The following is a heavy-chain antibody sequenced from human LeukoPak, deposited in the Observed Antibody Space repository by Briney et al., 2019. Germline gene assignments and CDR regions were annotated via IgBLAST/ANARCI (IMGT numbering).Heavy chain of an antibody. J-gene: IGHJ4*02. CDR1: GFTFSSYG. CDR2: IRYDGSNK. CDR3: ARVSYYDILTGPIDY. Sequence: GGSLRLSCAASGFTFSSYGMHWVRQAPGKGLEWVAFIRYDGSNKYYADSVKGRFTISRDNSKNTLYLQMNSLRAEDTAVYYCARVSYYDILTGPIDYWGQGTLVTVSS. D-gene: IGHD3-9*01. V-gene: IGHV3-30*02.